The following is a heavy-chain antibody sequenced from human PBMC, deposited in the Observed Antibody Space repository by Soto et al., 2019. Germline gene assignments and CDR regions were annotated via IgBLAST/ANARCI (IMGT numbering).Heavy chain of an antibody. D-gene: IGHD3-3*01. CDR2: INHSGST. CDR1: GGSFSGYY. V-gene: IGHV4-34*01. J-gene: IGHJ4*02. Sequence: SETLSLTCAVYGGSFSGYYWSWIRQPPGKGLEWIGEINHSGSTNYNPSLKSRVTISVDTSKNQFSLKLSSVTAADTAVYYCARSGYYDFWSGKHTFDYWGQGTLVTVSS. CDR3: ARSGYYDFWSGKHTFDY.